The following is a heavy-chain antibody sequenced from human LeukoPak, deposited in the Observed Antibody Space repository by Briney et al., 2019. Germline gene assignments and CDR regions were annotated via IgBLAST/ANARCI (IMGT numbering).Heavy chain of an antibody. Sequence: ASVKVSCKASGYTFTSYDINWVRQATGQGLEWMGWMNPNSGNTGYAQKFQGRVTMTRNTSISTAYMELSSLRSEDTAVYCCARGPEMGYELGIDYWGQGTLVTVSS. V-gene: IGHV1-8*01. CDR2: MNPNSGNT. CDR1: GYTFTSYD. D-gene: IGHD5-24*01. J-gene: IGHJ4*02. CDR3: ARGPEMGYELGIDY.